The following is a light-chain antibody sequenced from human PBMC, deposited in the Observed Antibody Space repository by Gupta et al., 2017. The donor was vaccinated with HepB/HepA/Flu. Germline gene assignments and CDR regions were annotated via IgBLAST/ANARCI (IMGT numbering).Light chain of an antibody. V-gene: IGKV1-39*01. CDR2: TTS. CDR1: QSIANY. Sequence: DIQMTQSTSSLSASVGDRVTITCRASQSIANYLNWYQQKPGKAPNLLIYTTSILQSGVPSRFSGSGSGTHFTLTISSLQPEDFATYYCQQSYSAPPTFGQGTKVEIK. CDR3: QQSYSAPPT. J-gene: IGKJ1*01.